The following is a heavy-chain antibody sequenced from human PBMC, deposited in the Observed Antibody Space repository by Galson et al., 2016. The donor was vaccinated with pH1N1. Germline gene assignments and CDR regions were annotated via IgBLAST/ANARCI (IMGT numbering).Heavy chain of an antibody. Sequence: SLRLSCAASGFTFNNYAMSWVRQAPGKGLEWVSIITSRGRTYYADSVKGRFTISRDNSKNTLYLQMSSLRAEDTALYYCARTSEDFADVDLRVFYYCGMDVWGQGTLVTVSS. D-gene: IGHD1-7*01. J-gene: IGHJ6*02. CDR1: GFTFNNYA. CDR2: ITSRGRT. CDR3: ARTSEDFADVDLRVFYYCGMDV. V-gene: IGHV3-23*01.